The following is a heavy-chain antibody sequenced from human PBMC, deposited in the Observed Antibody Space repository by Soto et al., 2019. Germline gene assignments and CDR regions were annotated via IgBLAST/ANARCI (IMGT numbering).Heavy chain of an antibody. CDR3: ASGGAAAAGTGGYYYNGMDV. D-gene: IGHD6-13*01. V-gene: IGHV4-34*01. Sequence: SESLSLTCGVYGGSFSGYYWSWIRQPPGKGLEWIGEINHCGSANYNPSLKSRVTISVDTSQHQFSVKLSSVTAAYTGVYYCASGGAAAAGTGGYYYNGMDVWGQRTTVTVSS. CDR2: INHCGSA. J-gene: IGHJ6*02. CDR1: GGSFSGYY.